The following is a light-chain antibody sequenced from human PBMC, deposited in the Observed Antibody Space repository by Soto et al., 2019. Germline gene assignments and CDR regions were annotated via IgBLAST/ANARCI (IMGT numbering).Light chain of an antibody. CDR1: KHDIGVYDF. CDR2: EVV. J-gene: IGLJ1*01. Sequence: QSALTQPPSASGSPGQSVTISCTGTKHDIGVYDFVSWYQHHPGKAPRLIIYEVVQRPSGVPDRFSVSKSGNTASLTVSGLQAADEADYFCKSYAGSNTYVFGSGTKLTVL. CDR3: KSYAGSNTYV. V-gene: IGLV2-8*01.